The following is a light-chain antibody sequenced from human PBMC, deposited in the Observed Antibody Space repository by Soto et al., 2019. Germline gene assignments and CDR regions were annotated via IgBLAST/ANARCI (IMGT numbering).Light chain of an antibody. V-gene: IGLV2-14*03. CDR2: DVS. CDR3: SSYTTSNTRQIV. Sequence: QCALAQPASVSGSPGQSITISCTGTSSDVGGYNYVSWYQHHPGKAPKLMIFDVSNRPSGVSNRFSGSKSGNTASLTISGLQPEDEADYYCSSYTTSNTRQIVFGTGTKVTVL. CDR1: SSDVGGYNY. J-gene: IGLJ1*01.